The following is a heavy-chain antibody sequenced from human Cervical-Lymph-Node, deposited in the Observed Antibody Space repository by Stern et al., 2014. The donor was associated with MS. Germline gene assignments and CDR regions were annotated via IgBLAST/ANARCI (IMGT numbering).Heavy chain of an antibody. D-gene: IGHD3-16*01. V-gene: IGHV1-46*01. CDR3: TRAVGGVGRE. CDR1: GYTFTNSY. Sequence: QVQLVQSGPEVKKPGASVMVSCKTSGYTFTNSYIHRVRQAPGQGIEWMGIINPNGSVTASAQKFQGRLTMTRDTSTTTVYMRLITLTSEDTAMYYCTRAVGGVGREWGQGTLVFVSS. J-gene: IGHJ4*02. CDR2: INPNGSVT.